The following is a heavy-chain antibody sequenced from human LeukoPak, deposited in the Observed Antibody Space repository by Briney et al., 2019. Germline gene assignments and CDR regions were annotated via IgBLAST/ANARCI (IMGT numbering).Heavy chain of an antibody. CDR1: GFTFSSYA. CDR3: ARANDYYDSSGWTHYYGMDV. J-gene: IGHJ6*02. CDR2: ISSSSSYI. V-gene: IGHV3-21*01. Sequence: GGSLRLSCAASGFTFSSYAMSWVRQAPGKGLEWVSSISSSSSYIYYADSVKGRFTISRDNAKNSLYLQMNSLRAEDTAVYYCARANDYYDSSGWTHYYGMDVWGQGTTVTVSS. D-gene: IGHD3-22*01.